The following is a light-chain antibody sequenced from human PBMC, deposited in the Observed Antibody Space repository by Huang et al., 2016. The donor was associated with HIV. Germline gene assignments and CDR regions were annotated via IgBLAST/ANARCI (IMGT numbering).Light chain of an antibody. CDR3: QQYGGSPIT. J-gene: IGKJ5*01. V-gene: IGKV3-20*01. Sequence: EIVLTQSPGTLSVFPGERATLSCRASQSVSSSYLAWYQQKPCQAPRLLIYGASNGATGIPARFSGSGSGTDFTLTISRVEPEDFAVYYCQQYGGSPITFGQGTRLEIK. CDR2: GAS. CDR1: QSVSSSY.